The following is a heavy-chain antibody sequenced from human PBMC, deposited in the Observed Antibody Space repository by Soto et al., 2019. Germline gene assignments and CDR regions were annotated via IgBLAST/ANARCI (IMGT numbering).Heavy chain of an antibody. J-gene: IGHJ5*02. CDR1: VDSISKSN. D-gene: IGHD3-16*01. Sequence: SETLSITCNVSVDSISKSNWTSVRQTPEKGLEWIGCMYYNGNINYNPSLTIRVTTPIHTSKKQSSLTLKSATATDTAPHYCAGGGNWFDPWGQGIMVTVSS. CDR3: AGGGNWFDP. CDR2: MYYNGNI. V-gene: IGHV4-59*03.